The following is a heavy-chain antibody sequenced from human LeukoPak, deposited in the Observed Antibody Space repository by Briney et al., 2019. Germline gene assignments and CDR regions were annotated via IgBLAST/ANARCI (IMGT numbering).Heavy chain of an antibody. CDR1: GGSISTYY. Sequence: SETLSLTCTVSGGSISTYYWSWFRQPPGKGLEWIAYIYYSGTTNYNPSLKSRVTISVDTSKNQFSLKLSSVTAADTALYYCARHEFPGGSADYWGQGTLVTVSS. D-gene: IGHD3-16*01. J-gene: IGHJ4*02. CDR2: IYYSGTT. CDR3: ARHEFPGGSADY. V-gene: IGHV4-59*08.